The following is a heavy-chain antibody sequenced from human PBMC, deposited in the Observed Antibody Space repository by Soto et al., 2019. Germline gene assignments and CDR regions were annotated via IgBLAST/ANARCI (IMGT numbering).Heavy chain of an antibody. CDR3: ASPSRANDAFDI. V-gene: IGHV1-69*01. J-gene: IGHJ3*02. CDR1: GGTFSSYA. CDR2: IIPIFGTA. Sequence: QVQLVQSGAEVKKPGSSVKVSCKASGGTFSSYAISWVGQAPGQGLEWMGGIIPIFGTANYAQKFQGRVTITADESTSTAYMELSSLRSEDTAEYYCASPSRANDAFDIWGQGTMVTVSS.